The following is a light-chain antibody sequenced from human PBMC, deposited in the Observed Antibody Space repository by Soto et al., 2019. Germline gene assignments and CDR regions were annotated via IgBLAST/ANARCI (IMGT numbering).Light chain of an antibody. J-gene: IGKJ5*01. CDR3: QHRSNWPPPT. V-gene: IGKV3D-11*03. CDR2: GES. Sequence: ALTHSPGGLSLSPGERATLSCRASQRFXSNFDWYKQKPGQATRLLIXGESNRATGIPARFSGSGSGKDFTLNISSLEPADFAWYYCQHRSNWPPPTFGQGTRLEIK. CDR1: QRFXSN.